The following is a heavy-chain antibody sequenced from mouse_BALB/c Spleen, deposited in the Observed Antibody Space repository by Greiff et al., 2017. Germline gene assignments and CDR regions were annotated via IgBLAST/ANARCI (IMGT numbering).Heavy chain of an antibody. J-gene: IGHJ4*01. CDR2: ISYSGST. CDR1: GYSITSDYA. CDR3: ALYDYDEDAMDY. Sequence: EVQLVESGPGLVKPSQSLSLTCTVTGYSITSDYAWNWIRQFPGNKLEWMGYISYSGSTSYNPSLKSRISITRDTSKNQFFLQLNSVTTEDTATYYCALYDYDEDAMDYWGQGTSVTVSS. D-gene: IGHD2-4*01. V-gene: IGHV3-2*02.